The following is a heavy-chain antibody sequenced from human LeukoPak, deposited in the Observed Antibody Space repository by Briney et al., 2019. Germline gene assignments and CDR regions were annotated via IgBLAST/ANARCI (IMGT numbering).Heavy chain of an antibody. Sequence: GGSLRLSCAASGFTVSSNYMSWVRQAPGKGLEWVSVIYSGGSTYYADSVKGRFTISRDNSKNTLYLQMNSLRAEDTAVYYCARATTAAGLPYFDYWGQGTLVTVSS. V-gene: IGHV3-53*01. CDR3: ARATTAAGLPYFDY. J-gene: IGHJ4*02. CDR1: GFTVSSNY. D-gene: IGHD6-13*01. CDR2: IYSGGST.